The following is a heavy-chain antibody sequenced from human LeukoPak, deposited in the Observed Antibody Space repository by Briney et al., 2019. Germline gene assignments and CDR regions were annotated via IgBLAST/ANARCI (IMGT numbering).Heavy chain of an antibody. Sequence: GGSLRLSCAASGFTFSSYEMNWVRQAPGKGLEWVSYISSSGSTIYYADSVKGRFTISRDNSKNTLYLQMNSLRAEDTAVYYCAKPAKTDYVDYWGQGTLVTVSS. J-gene: IGHJ4*02. CDR1: GFTFSSYE. CDR3: AKPAKTDYVDY. V-gene: IGHV3-48*03. D-gene: IGHD4/OR15-4a*01. CDR2: ISSSGSTI.